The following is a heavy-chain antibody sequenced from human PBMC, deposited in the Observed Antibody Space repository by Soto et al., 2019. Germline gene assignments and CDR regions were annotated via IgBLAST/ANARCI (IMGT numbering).Heavy chain of an antibody. D-gene: IGHD6-13*01. CDR2: ISWTGGTT. V-gene: IGHV3-43*01. CDR3: TKAQEAAAGTQYYHGMDV. J-gene: IGHJ6*02. Sequence: GESLKISCAASGFTFDDYNMHWVRQAPGKGLEWVSLISWTGGTTYYADSVKGRFTIYRDNSKNSLYLQMNSLRNEDTALYYCTKAQEAAAGTQYYHGMDVWGQGTTVTVSS. CDR1: GFTFDDYN.